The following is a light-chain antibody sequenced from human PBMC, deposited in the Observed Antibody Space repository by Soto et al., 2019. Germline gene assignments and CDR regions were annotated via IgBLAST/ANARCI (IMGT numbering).Light chain of an antibody. CDR3: SSYTGSSTHV. CDR2: DVS. Sequence: QSALTQPASVSGSPGQSITISCTGTGSDVGRYDYVSWYQQHPGKAPKLMIYDVSSRPSGVSNRFSGSKSGNTASLAISGLQAEDEADYFCSSYTGSSTHVFGTGTKVTVL. CDR1: GSDVGRYDY. J-gene: IGLJ1*01. V-gene: IGLV2-14*03.